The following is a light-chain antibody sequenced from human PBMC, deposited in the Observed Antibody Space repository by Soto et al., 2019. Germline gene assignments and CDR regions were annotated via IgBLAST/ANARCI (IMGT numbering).Light chain of an antibody. CDR2: AAS. CDR3: QQSYGSPFT. CDR1: QSISTY. V-gene: IGKV1-39*01. J-gene: IGKJ4*01. Sequence: DIQMTQSPSSLSASVGDSVTIPCRASQSISTYLNWYQQKPGKAPSLLIYAASNLQSGVPSRFSGSGSGTDFTLTISSLQPEDFATYYCQQSYGSPFTFGGGTKVEIE.